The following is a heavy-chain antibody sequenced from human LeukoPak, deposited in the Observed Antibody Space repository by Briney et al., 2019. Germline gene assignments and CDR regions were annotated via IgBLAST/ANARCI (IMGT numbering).Heavy chain of an antibody. CDR1: GGSISSLY. D-gene: IGHD6-6*01. CDR3: ARWQYTISSGWFDP. V-gene: IGHV4-59*08. J-gene: IGHJ5*02. Sequence: SETLSLTCTISGGSISSLYWGWIRQPPGKGLEWIGSIYYSGGTNYNPSLKSRVTISVDTSKIQFSLELSSVTAADTAVYYCARWQYTISSGWFDPWGQGTLVTVSS. CDR2: IYYSGGT.